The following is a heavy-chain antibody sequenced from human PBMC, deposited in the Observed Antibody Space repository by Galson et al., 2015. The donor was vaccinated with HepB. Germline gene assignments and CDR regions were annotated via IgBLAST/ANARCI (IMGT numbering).Heavy chain of an antibody. CDR2: ISWNSGSI. CDR1: GFTFDDYA. V-gene: IGHV3-9*01. CDR3: AKAPSSSWLGDWFDP. J-gene: IGHJ5*02. Sequence: SLRLSCAASGFTFDDYAMHWVRQAPGKGLEWVSGISWNSGSIGYADSVKGRFTISRDNVKNSLYLQMNSLRAEDTALYYCAKAPSSSWLGDWFDPWGQGTLVTVSS. D-gene: IGHD6-13*01.